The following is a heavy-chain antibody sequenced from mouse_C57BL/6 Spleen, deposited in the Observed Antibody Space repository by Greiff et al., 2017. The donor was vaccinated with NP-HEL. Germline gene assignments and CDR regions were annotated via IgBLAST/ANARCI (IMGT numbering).Heavy chain of an antibody. CDR3: ARPYGSSPWFAY. Sequence: QVQLQQSGAELVKPGASVKISCKASGYAFSSFWMNWVKQRPGKGLEWIGQIYPGDGDTNYNGKFKGKATLTADKSSSTAYMQLSSLTSEDSAVYFCARPYGSSPWFAYWGQGTLVTVSA. D-gene: IGHD1-1*01. J-gene: IGHJ3*01. V-gene: IGHV1-80*01. CDR1: GYAFSSFW. CDR2: IYPGDGDT.